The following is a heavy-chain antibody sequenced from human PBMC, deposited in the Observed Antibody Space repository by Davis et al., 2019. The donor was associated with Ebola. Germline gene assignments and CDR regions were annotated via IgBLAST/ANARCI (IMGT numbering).Heavy chain of an antibody. Sequence: GESLKISCAASGFTFSSYGMHWVRQAPGKGLEWVAVISYDGSNKYYADSVKGRFTISRDNSKNTLYLQMNSLRAEDTAVYYCAKDTPRDLQDSSGYYYDWYFDLWGRGTLVTVSS. J-gene: IGHJ2*01. CDR1: GFTFSSYG. CDR2: ISYDGSNK. CDR3: AKDTPRDLQDSSGYYYDWYFDL. V-gene: IGHV3-30*18. D-gene: IGHD3-22*01.